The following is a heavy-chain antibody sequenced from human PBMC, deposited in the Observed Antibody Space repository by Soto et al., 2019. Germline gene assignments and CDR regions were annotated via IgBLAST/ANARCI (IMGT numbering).Heavy chain of an antibody. Sequence: EVQLLESGGGLVQPGGSLRLSCAASGFTFSSYAMCWVRQAPGKGLEWVSAISGSGGSTYYADSVKGRFTISRDNSKNPLYLQMNSLRAEDTAVYYCAKDSDSSSWFFDYWGQGTLVTVSS. CDR1: GFTFSSYA. CDR2: ISGSGGST. J-gene: IGHJ4*02. D-gene: IGHD6-13*01. CDR3: AKDSDSSSWFFDY. V-gene: IGHV3-23*01.